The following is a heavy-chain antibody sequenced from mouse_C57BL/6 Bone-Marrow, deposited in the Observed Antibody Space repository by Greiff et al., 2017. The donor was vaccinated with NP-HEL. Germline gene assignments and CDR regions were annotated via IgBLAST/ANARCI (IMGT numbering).Heavy chain of an antibody. CDR2: IYPGDGDT. D-gene: IGHD4-1*01. J-gene: IGHJ2*01. Sequence: QVQLQQSGPELVKPGASVKISCKASGYAFSSSWMNWVKQRPGKGLEWIGRIYPGDGDTNYNGKFKGKATLTADKSSSTAYMQLSSLTSEDSAVYFCAREGLTGSYYFDYWGQGTTLTVSS. CDR1: GYAFSSSW. CDR3: AREGLTGSYYFDY. V-gene: IGHV1-82*01.